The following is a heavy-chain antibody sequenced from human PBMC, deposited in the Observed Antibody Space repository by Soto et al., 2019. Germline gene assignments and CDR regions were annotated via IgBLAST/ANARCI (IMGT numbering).Heavy chain of an antibody. CDR1: GGTFSSYT. V-gene: IGHV1-69*02. Sequence: GASVNVSCKGSGGTFSSYTISWVRQAPGQGLEWMGRIIPILSIANYSQKFQGIFTITAHKSTSTAYMELSSLRSEDTAVYYCAMPKIVVVVAATEDWFDPWGQGTLVTV. CDR2: IIPILSIA. CDR3: AMPKIVVVVAATEDWFDP. D-gene: IGHD2-15*01. J-gene: IGHJ5*02.